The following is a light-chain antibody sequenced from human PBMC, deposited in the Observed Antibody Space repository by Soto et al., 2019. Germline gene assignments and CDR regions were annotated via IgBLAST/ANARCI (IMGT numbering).Light chain of an antibody. V-gene: IGKV3-20*01. CDR3: QQYGSSPLT. Sequence: EVVLTQTPGTLSLSPGERPTLTCRASRSVSSSYLAWYQQKPGQAHRXXIYGASSRATGIPDRFSGSGSGTDLTITISRLEPEDGAVDYGQQYGSSPLTFGGGTKVDIK. CDR1: RSVSSSY. J-gene: IGKJ4*01. CDR2: GAS.